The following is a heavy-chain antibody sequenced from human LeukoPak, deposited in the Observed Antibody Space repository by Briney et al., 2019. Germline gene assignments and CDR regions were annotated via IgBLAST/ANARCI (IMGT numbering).Heavy chain of an antibody. CDR3: ARGTVAGTDY. J-gene: IGHJ4*02. Sequence: SETLSLTCAVYGGSFSGYYWSWIRQPPGKGLEWIGEINHSGSTNYNPSLKSRVTISVDTSKSQFSLKLSSVTAADTAVYYCARGTVAGTDYWGQGTLVTVSS. CDR1: GGSFSGYY. V-gene: IGHV4-34*01. CDR2: INHSGST. D-gene: IGHD6-19*01.